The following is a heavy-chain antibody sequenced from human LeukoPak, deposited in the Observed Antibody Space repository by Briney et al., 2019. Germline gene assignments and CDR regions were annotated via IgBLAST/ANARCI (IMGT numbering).Heavy chain of an antibody. D-gene: IGHD2/OR15-2a*01. CDR2: ITADAGVT. J-gene: IGHJ3*02. V-gene: IGHV1-2*02. CDR3: ARATGIGDSFDI. CDR1: GYTFTAYY. Sequence: SVKVSCTASGYTFTAYYMHFIRQAPGQRLQWMGCITADAGVTDITAASRGGATMPRDPSISTVFLDLRSLRSDDTAVYYCARATGIGDSFDIWGHGTMV.